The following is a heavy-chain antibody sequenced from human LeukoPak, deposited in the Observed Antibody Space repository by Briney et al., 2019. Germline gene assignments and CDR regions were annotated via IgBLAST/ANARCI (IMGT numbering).Heavy chain of an antibody. Sequence: GGSLRLSRAASGFTFSSYWMHWVRQAPGKELVWVSRINSDGSSTSYADSVKGRFTISRDNAKNTLYLQMNSLRAEDTAVYYCARDPTYYYDSSDGYWGQGTLVTVSS. V-gene: IGHV3-74*01. CDR1: GFTFSSYW. J-gene: IGHJ4*02. CDR3: ARDPTYYYDSSDGY. D-gene: IGHD3-22*01. CDR2: INSDGSST.